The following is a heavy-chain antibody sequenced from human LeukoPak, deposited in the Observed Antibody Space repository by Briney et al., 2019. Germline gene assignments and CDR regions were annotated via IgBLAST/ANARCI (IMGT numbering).Heavy chain of an antibody. CDR3: AITATYYYYYMDL. CDR1: GYTFTNFD. V-gene: IGHV1-8*01. Sequence: ASVKVSCKASGYTFTNFDINWVRQAPGQGLEWMGWMNPVSGNAGSAQKFQGRVTLTRDTSISTAYMELSSLRSEDTAVYYCAITATYYYYYMDLWGKGTTVTVSS. D-gene: IGHD2-15*01. J-gene: IGHJ6*03. CDR2: MNPVSGNA.